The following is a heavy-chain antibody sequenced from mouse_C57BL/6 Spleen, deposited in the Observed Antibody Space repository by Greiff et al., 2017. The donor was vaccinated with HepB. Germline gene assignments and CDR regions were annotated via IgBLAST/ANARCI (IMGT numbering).Heavy chain of an antibody. V-gene: IGHV1-22*01. D-gene: IGHD2-3*01. CDR3: AREGVYDGYGDY. CDR2: INPNNGGT. CDR1: GYTFTDYN. Sequence: EVQLQESGPELVKPGASVKMSCKASGYTFTDYNMHWVKQSHGKSLEWIGYINPNNGGTSYNQKFKGKATLTVNKSSSTAYMELRSLTSEDSAVYYCAREGVYDGYGDYWGQGTTLTVSS. J-gene: IGHJ2*01.